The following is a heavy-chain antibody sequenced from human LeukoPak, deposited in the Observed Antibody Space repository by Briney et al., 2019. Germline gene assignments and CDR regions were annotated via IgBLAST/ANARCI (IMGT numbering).Heavy chain of an antibody. D-gene: IGHD3-16*01. CDR3: ARGDARFYYYYMDV. J-gene: IGHJ6*03. CDR2: IYYSGST. V-gene: IGHV4-59*01. Sequence: PSETLSLTCTVSGGSISSYYWNWIRQPPGKGVEWIGYIYYSGSTNYNPSLKSRVTISVDTSKNQFSLKLSSVTAADTAVYYCARGDARFYYYYMDVWGKGNTVTVSS. CDR1: GGSISSYY.